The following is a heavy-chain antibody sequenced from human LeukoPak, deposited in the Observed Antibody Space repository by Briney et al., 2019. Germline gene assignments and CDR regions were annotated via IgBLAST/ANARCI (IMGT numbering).Heavy chain of an antibody. Sequence: ASVKVSCKTSGYAFSEYFMHWVRQAPGQGLEWMGWINPYSGGTKYAQKLQGRVTMTTDTSTSTAYMELRSLRSDDTAVYYCARERGVRGYSYGHFDYWGQGTLVTVSS. D-gene: IGHD5-18*01. CDR2: INPYSGGT. J-gene: IGHJ4*02. V-gene: IGHV1-2*02. CDR3: ARERGVRGYSYGHFDY. CDR1: GYAFSEYF.